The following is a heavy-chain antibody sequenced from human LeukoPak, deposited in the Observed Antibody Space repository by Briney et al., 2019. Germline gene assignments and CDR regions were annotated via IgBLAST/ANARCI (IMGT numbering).Heavy chain of an antibody. CDR1: GFTFGDYA. Sequence: GGSLRLSCTASGFTFGDYAMSWDRQAPGKGLEWVGFIRKKGFGGTTEYAASVKGRFTISRDDSKSIAYLQMNSLKTEDTAVYYCTRANCVNGVCYHFDYWGQGTLVTVSS. CDR3: TRANCVNGVCYHFDY. CDR2: IRKKGFGGTT. V-gene: IGHV3-49*04. D-gene: IGHD2-8*01. J-gene: IGHJ4*02.